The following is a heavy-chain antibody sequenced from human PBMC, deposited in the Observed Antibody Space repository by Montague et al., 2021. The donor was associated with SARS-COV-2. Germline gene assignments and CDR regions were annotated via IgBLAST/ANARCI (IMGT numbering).Heavy chain of an antibody. CDR1: GGSFSGYY. Sequence: ETLSLICAVYGGSFSGYYWSWIRQPPGKGLEWIGGINHSGSTNYNPSLKSRVTISVDTSKNQFSLKLSSVTAADTAVYYCAIPMVRGFSRAFDIWGQGTMVTVSS. V-gene: IGHV4-34*01. CDR3: AIPMVRGFSRAFDI. CDR2: INHSGST. J-gene: IGHJ3*02. D-gene: IGHD3-10*01.